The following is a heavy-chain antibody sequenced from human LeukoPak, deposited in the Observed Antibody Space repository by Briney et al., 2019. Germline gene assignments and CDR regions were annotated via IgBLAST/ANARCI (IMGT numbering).Heavy chain of an antibody. CDR2: INPSGGST. CDR3: AREGSEYGMDV. J-gene: IGHJ6*02. CDR1: GYTFTSYY. Sequence: GASVKVSCKTSGYTFTSYYMHWVRQAPGQGLEWMGIINPSGGSTSYAQKFQGRVTMTRDTSTSTVYMELSSLRSEDTAVYYCAREGSEYGMDVWGQGTTVTVSS. V-gene: IGHV1-46*01.